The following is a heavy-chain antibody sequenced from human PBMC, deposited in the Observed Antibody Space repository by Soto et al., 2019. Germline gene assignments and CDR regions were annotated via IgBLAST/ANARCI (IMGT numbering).Heavy chain of an antibody. Sequence: SETLSLTCAVSGGSFSGYIWTWIRQTPGKVLQWIGQINHSGSSIYNPSLKNRVTISTMSNNKFSLELSSVTAADTAVYYCTRGLFSGSSYSGSWYYFDSWGQGTMVT. CDR3: TRGLFSGSSYSGSWYYFDS. CDR2: INHSGSS. D-gene: IGHD1-26*01. V-gene: IGHV4-34*01. CDR1: GGSFSGYI. J-gene: IGHJ4*02.